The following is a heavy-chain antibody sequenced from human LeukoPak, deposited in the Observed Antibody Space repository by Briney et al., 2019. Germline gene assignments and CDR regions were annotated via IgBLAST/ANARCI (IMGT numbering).Heavy chain of an antibody. CDR3: ASLEYWGGPDY. D-gene: IGHD7-27*01. CDR2: ISSSGSTI. Sequence: PGGSLRLSCAASGFTFSDYYMSWIRQAPGKGLEWVSYISSSGSTIYYADSVKGRFTISRDNARNSLHLQMNSLRAEDTAVYYCASLEYWGGPDYWGQGTLVTVSS. J-gene: IGHJ4*02. V-gene: IGHV3-11*04. CDR1: GFTFSDYY.